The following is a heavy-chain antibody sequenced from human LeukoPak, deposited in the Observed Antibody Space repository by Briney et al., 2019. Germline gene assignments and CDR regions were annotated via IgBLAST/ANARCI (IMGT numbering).Heavy chain of an antibody. D-gene: IGHD2-2*01. CDR1: GLTFSSYA. J-gene: IGHJ3*02. CDR3: AKAGYCSSTSCYRASGDAFDI. Sequence: GGSLRLSCAASGLTFSSYAMSWVRQAPGKGLEWVSAISGSGGNTYYADSVKGRFTISRDNSKNTLYLQMNSLRAEDTAVYYCAKAGYCSSTSCYRASGDAFDIWGQGTMVTVSS. CDR2: ISGSGGNT. V-gene: IGHV3-23*01.